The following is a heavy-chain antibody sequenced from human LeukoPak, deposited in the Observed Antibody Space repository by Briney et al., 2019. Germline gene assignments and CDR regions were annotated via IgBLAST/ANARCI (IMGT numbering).Heavy chain of an antibody. CDR2: ISSNGGST. CDR1: GFTFSSYA. CDR3: VKVQPSVSYAY. D-gene: IGHD3-10*01. Sequence: GGSLRLSCAASGFTFSSYAMHWVRQAPGKGLEYVSAISSNGGSTYYADSVKGRFTISRDNSKNTLYLQMSSLRAEDTAVYYCVKVQPSVSYAYWGQGTLVTVSS. V-gene: IGHV3-64D*06. J-gene: IGHJ4*02.